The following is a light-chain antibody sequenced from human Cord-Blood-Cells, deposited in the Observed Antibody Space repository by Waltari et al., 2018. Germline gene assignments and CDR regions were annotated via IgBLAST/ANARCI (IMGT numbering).Light chain of an antibody. CDR2: WGS. Sequence: EIVLTHSPSTLSLSPGARATLSCRASQSVSSSYLAWYQQKPGQAPRLLIYWGSSRATGIPDRFSGSVSGTDFTLTISRLEPEDFAVYYCKQYGSSPRTFGQGTKVEIK. V-gene: IGKV3-20*01. CDR1: QSVSSSY. CDR3: KQYGSSPRT. J-gene: IGKJ1*01.